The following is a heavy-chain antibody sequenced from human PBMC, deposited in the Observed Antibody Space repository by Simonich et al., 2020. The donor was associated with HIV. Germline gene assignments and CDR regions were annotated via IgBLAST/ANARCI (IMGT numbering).Heavy chain of an antibody. V-gene: IGHV4-34*01. CDR2: INHSEIT. Sequence: QVQLQQWGAGLLKPSETLSLTCAVYGGSFRGYYWSWIRQHPGKGLEWIGEINHSEITNYKSSLNSRATIAVDKSKNQFSLKLSSVTAADTAIYYCARRDRELILYFDYWGQGNLVTVSS. CDR1: GGSFRGYY. CDR3: ARRDRELILYFDY. J-gene: IGHJ4*02. D-gene: IGHD3-3*01.